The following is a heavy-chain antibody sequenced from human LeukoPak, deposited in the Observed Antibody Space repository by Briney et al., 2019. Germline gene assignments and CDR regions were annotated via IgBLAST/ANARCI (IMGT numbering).Heavy chain of an antibody. J-gene: IGHJ4*02. CDR2: IYSGGST. Sequence: GGSLRLSCAASGFTVSSNYMSWVRQARGKGLEWVSVIYSGGSTYYADSVKGRFTISRDNSKNTLYLQMNSLRAEDTAVYYCASSKVRGVIAYWGQGTLVTVSS. CDR3: ASSKVRGVIAY. V-gene: IGHV3-53*01. CDR1: GFTVSSNY. D-gene: IGHD3-10*01.